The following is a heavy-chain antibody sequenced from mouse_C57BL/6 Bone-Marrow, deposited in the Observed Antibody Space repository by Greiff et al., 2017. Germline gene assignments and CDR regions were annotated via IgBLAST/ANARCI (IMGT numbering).Heavy chain of an antibody. CDR1: GYTFTEYT. CDR2: FYPGSGSI. Sequence: QVHVKQSGAELVKPGASVKLSCKASGYTFTEYTIHWVKQRSGQGLEWIGWFYPGSGSIKYNEKFKDKATLTADKSSSTVYMELSRLTSEDSAVYFCARHSNWDLYFDYWGQGTTLTVSS. V-gene: IGHV1-62-2*01. J-gene: IGHJ2*01. CDR3: ARHSNWDLYFDY. D-gene: IGHD4-1*01.